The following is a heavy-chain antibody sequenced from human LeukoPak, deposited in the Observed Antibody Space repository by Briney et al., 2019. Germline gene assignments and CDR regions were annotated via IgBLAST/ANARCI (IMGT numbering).Heavy chain of an antibody. J-gene: IGHJ4*02. D-gene: IGHD6-13*01. Sequence: GGSQRLSCAASGFTFSSYGMHWVRQAPGKGLEWVAFIRYDGSNKYYADSVKGRFTISRDNSKNTLYLQMNSLRAEDTAVYYCAKEYRYSSSWYGDFDYWGQGTLVTVSS. CDR1: GFTFSSYG. V-gene: IGHV3-30*02. CDR3: AKEYRYSSSWYGDFDY. CDR2: IRYDGSNK.